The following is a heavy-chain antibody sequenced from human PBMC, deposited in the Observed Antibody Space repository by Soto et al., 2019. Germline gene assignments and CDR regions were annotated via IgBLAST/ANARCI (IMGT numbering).Heavy chain of an antibody. CDR1: GFSLTTGRMG. Sequence: QVTLKESGPVLVKPPETLTLTCTVSGFSLTTGRMGVRWIRQPPGTALEWHAHIFSDAARSYSTSMQSRLTIFMDTAVSQVGLSMTNLDPVDTGTYYCVRLNADSYQFYYAIDVWGHGTTGTVSS. V-gene: IGHV2-26*01. CDR3: VRLNADSYQFYYAIDV. CDR2: IFSDAAR. D-gene: IGHD2-2*01. J-gene: IGHJ6*01.